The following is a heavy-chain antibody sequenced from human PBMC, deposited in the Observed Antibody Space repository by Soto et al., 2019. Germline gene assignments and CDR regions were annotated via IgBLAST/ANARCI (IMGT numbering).Heavy chain of an antibody. Sequence: ASVKVSCKASGGTFSSYTISWVRQAPGQGLEWMGRIIPILGIANYAQKFQGRVTITADKSTSTAYMELSSLRSEDTAVYYCARVHCSGGSCHRGGFIGMDVWGQGTTVTVSS. CDR3: ARVHCSGGSCHRGGFIGMDV. J-gene: IGHJ6*02. V-gene: IGHV1-69*02. CDR1: GGTFSSYT. CDR2: IIPILGIA. D-gene: IGHD2-15*01.